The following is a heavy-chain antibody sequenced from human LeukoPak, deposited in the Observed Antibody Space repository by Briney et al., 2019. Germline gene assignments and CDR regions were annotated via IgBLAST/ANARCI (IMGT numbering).Heavy chain of an antibody. Sequence: GGSLRLSCAASGFTFDEYAMHWVRQAPGKGLEWVSLISGDGISTYYADSVKGRFTISRDNSKNSLYLQMNGLRTQDTALYYCVKDSPIERFQHWGQGTIVTVSS. CDR2: ISGDGIST. J-gene: IGHJ3*01. D-gene: IGHD2-2*01. CDR3: VKDSPIERFQH. CDR1: GFTFDEYA. V-gene: IGHV3-43*02.